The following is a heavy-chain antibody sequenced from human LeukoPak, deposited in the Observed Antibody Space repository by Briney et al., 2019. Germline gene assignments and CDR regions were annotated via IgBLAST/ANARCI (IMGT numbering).Heavy chain of an antibody. CDR2: FIPIFGTA. D-gene: IGHD3-22*01. Sequence: SVNLSCKSSGATFSSYAISWVRQAPGQGLEWMGGFIPIFGTANYAQKFQGRVTITTDESTSTAYMELSSLRYEDTAVYYCARDPGYYYDSSGYYPRYYFDYWGQGTLVTVSS. J-gene: IGHJ4*02. CDR1: GATFSSYA. V-gene: IGHV1-69*05. CDR3: ARDPGYYYDSSGYYPRYYFDY.